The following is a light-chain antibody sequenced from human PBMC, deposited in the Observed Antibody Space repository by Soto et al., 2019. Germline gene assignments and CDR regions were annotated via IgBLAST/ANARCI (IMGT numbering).Light chain of an antibody. J-gene: IGKJ1*01. Sequence: VMTQSPATLSVSPGERATLSCRASQSVSSNLAWYQQKPGQAPRLPIYGASTRATGIPARFSGSGSGTEFTLTISSLQSEDFAVYYCQQYNNWPRAFGQGTKVDIK. CDR3: QQYNNWPRA. CDR2: GAS. CDR1: QSVSSN. V-gene: IGKV3-15*01.